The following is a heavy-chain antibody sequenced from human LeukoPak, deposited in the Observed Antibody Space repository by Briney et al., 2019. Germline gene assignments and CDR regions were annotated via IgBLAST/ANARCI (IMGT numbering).Heavy chain of an antibody. J-gene: IGHJ4*02. D-gene: IGHD6-19*01. V-gene: IGHV3-43*02. CDR3: ARESERSGWYYY. CDR1: GFIFYDYA. CDR2: ISGDGGST. Sequence: PGGSLRLSCAAPGFIFYDYAIHWVRQAPGKGLEWVSLISGDGGSTFYADPVKGRFTISRDNSKNSLYLQMSSLRSEDTALYYCARESERSGWYYYCGQGTLVTVSS.